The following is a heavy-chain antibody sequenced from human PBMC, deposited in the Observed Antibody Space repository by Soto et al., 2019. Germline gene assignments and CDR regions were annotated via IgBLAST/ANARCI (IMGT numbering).Heavy chain of an antibody. CDR3: ASGAVYSSGWYPDYGMDV. CDR2: ISSSSSYI. Sequence: GGSLRLSCAASGLTFSSYSMNWVRQAPGKGLEWVSSISSSSSYIYYADSVKGRFTISRDNAKNSLYLQMNSLRAEDTAVYYCASGAVYSSGWYPDYGMDVWGQGTTVTVSS. D-gene: IGHD6-19*01. CDR1: GLTFSSYS. V-gene: IGHV3-21*01. J-gene: IGHJ6*02.